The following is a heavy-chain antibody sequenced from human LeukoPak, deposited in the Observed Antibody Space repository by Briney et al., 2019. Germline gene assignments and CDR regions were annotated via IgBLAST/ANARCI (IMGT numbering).Heavy chain of an antibody. CDR1: GYSISSGYY. D-gene: IGHD3-22*01. Sequence: SETLSLTCTVSGYSISSGYYWGWIRQAPGKGLEWIGTIYHSGSTYYNPSLKSRVTISVDTSKNQFSLKLSSVTAADTAVYYCARVWDSSGLYYFEYWGQGTLVTVSS. CDR2: IYHSGST. V-gene: IGHV4-38-2*02. J-gene: IGHJ4*02. CDR3: ARVWDSSGLYYFEY.